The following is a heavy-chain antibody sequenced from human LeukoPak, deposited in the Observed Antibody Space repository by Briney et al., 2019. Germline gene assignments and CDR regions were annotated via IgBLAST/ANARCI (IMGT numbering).Heavy chain of an antibody. V-gene: IGHV1-2*02. CDR3: ARRYCTNGVCSPDY. J-gene: IGHJ4*02. Sequence: ASVKVSCKASGYTFTGYYMHWVRQAPGQGLEWMGWINPNSGGTNYAQKFQGRVTMTRDTSISTAYMELSRLRSDDTAVYYCARRYCTNGVCSPDYWGQGTLVTVSS. CDR2: INPNSGGT. CDR1: GYTFTGYY. D-gene: IGHD2-8*01.